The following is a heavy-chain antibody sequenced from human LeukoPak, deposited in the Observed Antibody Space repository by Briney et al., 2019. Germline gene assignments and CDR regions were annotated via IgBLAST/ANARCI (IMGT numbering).Heavy chain of an antibody. CDR1: EFTFSSYW. Sequence: GGSLRLSCAASEFTFSSYWMIWVRQAPGKGLEWVANIKLDGSEKYYVDSVKGRFTISRDNAKNSVYLQMNSLRAEDTALYYCARAGRFGYCSGTSCYAPFDYWGQGTLVTVSS. V-gene: IGHV3-7*01. CDR3: ARAGRFGYCSGTSCYAPFDY. D-gene: IGHD2-2*03. J-gene: IGHJ4*02. CDR2: IKLDGSEK.